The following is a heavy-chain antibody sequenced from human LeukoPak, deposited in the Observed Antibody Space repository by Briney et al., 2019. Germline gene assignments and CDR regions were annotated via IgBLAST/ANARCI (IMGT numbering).Heavy chain of an antibody. CDR2: ISWNSGSI. CDR3: AKDVSSTSYYYYGIDV. CDR1: GFTLDEYA. J-gene: IGHJ6*02. V-gene: IGHV3-9*01. D-gene: IGHD6-13*01. Sequence: GGSLRLSCAVSGFTLDEYALHWVRQAPGKGLEWVSGISWNSGSIDYADSVKGRFTISRDNAKNSLSLQMNNLRAEDTALYYCAKDVSSTSYYYYGIDVWGQGTTVTVSS.